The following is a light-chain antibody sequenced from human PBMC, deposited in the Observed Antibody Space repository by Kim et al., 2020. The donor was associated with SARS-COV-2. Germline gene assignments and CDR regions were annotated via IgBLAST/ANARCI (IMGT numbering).Light chain of an antibody. CDR1: SLRSYY. Sequence: SSELTQDPAVSVALGQTVRITCQGDSLRSYYASWYQQKPGQAPVLVIYGKNNRPSGIPDRFSGSSSGNTASLTITGAQAEDEADYYCNSRDSSGNRYVVFGGGTQQTVL. J-gene: IGLJ2*01. V-gene: IGLV3-19*01. CDR3: NSRDSSGNRYVV. CDR2: GKN.